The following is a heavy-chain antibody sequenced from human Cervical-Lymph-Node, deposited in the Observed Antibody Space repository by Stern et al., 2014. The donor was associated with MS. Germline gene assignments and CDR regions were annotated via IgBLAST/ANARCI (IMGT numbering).Heavy chain of an antibody. CDR1: GFTFSSYW. D-gene: IGHD3-10*01. CDR2: ISGDGSST. J-gene: IGHJ4*02. Sequence: EVQLVESGGGLVQPGGSLRLSCAASGFTFSSYWMHWVRQAPGEGLVWVSRISGDGSSTNYVDSVKGRFTVSRDNARNTVYLQMNSLRAEDTAVYYCAREIWSPGTDYWGQGTLVTVSS. V-gene: IGHV3-74*01. CDR3: AREIWSPGTDY.